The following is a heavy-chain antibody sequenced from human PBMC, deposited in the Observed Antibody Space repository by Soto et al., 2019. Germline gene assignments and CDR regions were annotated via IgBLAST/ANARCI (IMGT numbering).Heavy chain of an antibody. D-gene: IGHD5-18*01. Sequence: SETLSLTCTVSGGSISSGGYYWSWIRQHPGKGLEWIGYIYYSGSTYYNPSLKSRVTISVDTSKNQFSLKLSSVTAVDTAVYYCASSITARSGYYFDYWGQGTLVTVSS. J-gene: IGHJ4*02. CDR2: IYYSGST. V-gene: IGHV4-31*03. CDR3: ASSITARSGYYFDY. CDR1: GGSISSGGYY.